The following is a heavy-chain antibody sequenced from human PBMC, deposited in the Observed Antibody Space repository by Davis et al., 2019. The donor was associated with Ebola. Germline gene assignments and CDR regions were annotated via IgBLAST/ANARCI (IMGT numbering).Heavy chain of an antibody. V-gene: IGHV3-7*03. J-gene: IGHJ6*02. CDR1: GFTFSSYW. D-gene: IGHD5-12*01. CDR2: IKQDGSEK. Sequence: GESLKISCAASGFTFSSYWMNWVRQAPGKGLEWVANIKQDGSEKYYVDSVKGRFTISRDNAKNSLYLQMNSLRAEDTAVYYWARGMWLLYYGMDVWGQGTTVTVSS. CDR3: ARGMWLLYYGMDV.